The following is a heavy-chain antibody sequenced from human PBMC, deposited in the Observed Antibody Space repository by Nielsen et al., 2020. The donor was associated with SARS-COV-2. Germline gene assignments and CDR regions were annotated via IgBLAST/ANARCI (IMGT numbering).Heavy chain of an antibody. Sequence: SETLSLTCAVYGGSFSGYYWTWIRQPPGKGLQWIGEIEPSGRTNYTPSLKGRVTISVDTSKNQVSLKIHSVTAADTAVYYCARDPLHSFDAFDIWGQGTMVTVAS. J-gene: IGHJ3*02. D-gene: IGHD1-26*01. CDR1: GGSFSGYY. CDR3: ARDPLHSFDAFDI. CDR2: IEPSGRT. V-gene: IGHV4-34*01.